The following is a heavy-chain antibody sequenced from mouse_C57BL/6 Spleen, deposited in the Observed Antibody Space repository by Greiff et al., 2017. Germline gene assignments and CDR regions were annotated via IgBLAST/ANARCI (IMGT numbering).Heavy chain of an antibody. J-gene: IGHJ4*01. V-gene: IGHV1-31*01. CDR2: IYPYNGVS. CDR3: ANSGLNGYYDAMDY. CDR1: GYSFTGYS. D-gene: IGHD2-2*01. Sequence: EVQLQQSGPELVKPGASVKISCTASGYSFTGYSMHWVKQSPGNILDWIGYIYPYNGVSSYNQKFKGQATLTVDKSSSTAYMQLRSLTSEDSAVYCCANSGLNGYYDAMDYWGQGTSVTVSS.